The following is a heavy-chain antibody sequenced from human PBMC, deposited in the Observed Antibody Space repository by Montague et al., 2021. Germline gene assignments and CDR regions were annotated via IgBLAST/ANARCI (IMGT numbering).Heavy chain of an antibody. Sequence: SLRLSCAASGFPFSSYAMSWVRQAPGKGLKWVSSITSGGSTYYADSVTGRFTISRDNAKSTLYLQMNSLRDEDTAVYYCVRDRPTAWFDSWGQGTLVTVSS. CDR2: ITSGGST. J-gene: IGHJ5*01. CDR1: GFPFSSYA. V-gene: IGHV3-23*01. CDR3: VRDRPTAWFDS. D-gene: IGHD5-18*01.